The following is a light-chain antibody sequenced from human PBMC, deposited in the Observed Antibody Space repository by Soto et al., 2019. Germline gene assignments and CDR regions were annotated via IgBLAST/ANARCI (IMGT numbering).Light chain of an antibody. CDR3: QSYDSSLSGWV. J-gene: IGLJ3*02. CDR1: SSNIGAGYE. V-gene: IGLV1-40*01. Sequence: QAVVTQPPSVSEAPGQRVTISCTGSSSNIGAGYEAHWYQQLPGTAPKLLIYGNSNRPSGVPDRFSGSKSGTSASLAITGLQAEDEADYYCQSYDSSLSGWVFGGGTKLTVL. CDR2: GNS.